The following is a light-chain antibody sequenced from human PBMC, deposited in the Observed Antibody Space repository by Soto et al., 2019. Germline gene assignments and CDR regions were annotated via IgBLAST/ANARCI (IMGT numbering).Light chain of an antibody. CDR2: DAS. CDR3: QQRSNWRYT. V-gene: IGKV3-11*01. J-gene: IGKJ2*01. Sequence: EIVLTQSPATLSLSPGERATLSCRASQSVSSYLAWYQQKPGQAPRLLIYDASNRATGIPARFSGRGSGTDFTLTISSLEPGDFAVYYCQQRSNWRYTFGQGTKLEIK. CDR1: QSVSSY.